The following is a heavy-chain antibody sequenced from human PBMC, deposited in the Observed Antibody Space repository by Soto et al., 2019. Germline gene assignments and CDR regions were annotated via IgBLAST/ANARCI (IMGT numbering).Heavy chain of an antibody. CDR2: ISGSGGST. J-gene: IGHJ4*02. V-gene: IGHV3-23*01. CDR1: GFTFSSYA. Sequence: EVQLLESGGGLVQPGGSLRLSCAASGFTFSSYAMSWVRQAPGKGLEWVSAISGSGGSTYYADSVKGRFTISRDNSKNTLYLQMNSLSAEDTAVYYCAKFGSYPYYFDYWGQGTLVTVSS. D-gene: IGHD1-26*01. CDR3: AKFGSYPYYFDY.